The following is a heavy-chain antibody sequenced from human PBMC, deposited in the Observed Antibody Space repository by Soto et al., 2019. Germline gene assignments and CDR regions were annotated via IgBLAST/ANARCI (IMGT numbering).Heavy chain of an antibody. V-gene: IGHV4-34*01. D-gene: IGHD3-3*01. J-gene: IGHJ6*02. CDR1: GGSFSGYY. Sequence: SETLSLTCAVYGGSFSGYYWSWIRQPPGKGLEWIGEINHSGSTNYNPSLKSRVTISVDTSKNQFSLKLSSVTAADTAVYYCARGPYDFLSGYYPHYYYYGMDVWGQGTTVTVSS. CDR3: ARGPYDFLSGYYPHYYYYGMDV. CDR2: INHSGST.